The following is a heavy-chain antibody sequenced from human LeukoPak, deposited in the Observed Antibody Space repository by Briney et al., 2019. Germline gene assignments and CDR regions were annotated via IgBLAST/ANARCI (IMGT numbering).Heavy chain of an antibody. J-gene: IGHJ4*02. V-gene: IGHV3-33*01. CDR3: TGDHSYLIDY. CDR1: GFTFRSYG. CDR2: ICYDGSNK. Sequence: GGCLRLFYAASGFTFRSYGMQRAPGARARGREGGAVICYDGSNKYYADSVKGRFTISRDNANITLNPLMNKLRAEDTGVYYCTGDHSYLIDYWGQGTLVTVSS. D-gene: IGHD3-16*02.